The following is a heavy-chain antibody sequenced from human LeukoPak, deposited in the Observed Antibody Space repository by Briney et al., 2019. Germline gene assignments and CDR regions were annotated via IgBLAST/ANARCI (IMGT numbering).Heavy chain of an antibody. Sequence: PGGSLRLSCVASGFTFNKYSMNGVRQAPGKGLQWLSYISGTSRTIYYADSVKGRFAISRDNARNSLYLQMSSLRVEDTAVYYCAKDGWLESGRTPFYFDSWGQGTLVTVSS. CDR1: GFTFNKYS. CDR2: ISGTSRTI. D-gene: IGHD3-10*01. V-gene: IGHV3-48*01. J-gene: IGHJ4*02. CDR3: AKDGWLESGRTPFYFDS.